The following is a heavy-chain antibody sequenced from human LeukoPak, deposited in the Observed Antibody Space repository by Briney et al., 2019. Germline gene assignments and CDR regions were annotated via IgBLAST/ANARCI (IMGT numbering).Heavy chain of an antibody. Sequence: ASVKVSCKASGFTFTSSAVQWVRQARGQRLEWVGWIVVGSGNTNYAQKFQERVTITRDMSTSTAYMELSSLRSEDTAVYYCAARLNYDILTGYLADAFDIWGQGTMVTVSS. CDR3: AARLNYDILTGYLADAFDI. D-gene: IGHD3-9*01. CDR1: GFTFTSSA. V-gene: IGHV1-58*01. J-gene: IGHJ3*02. CDR2: IVVGSGNT.